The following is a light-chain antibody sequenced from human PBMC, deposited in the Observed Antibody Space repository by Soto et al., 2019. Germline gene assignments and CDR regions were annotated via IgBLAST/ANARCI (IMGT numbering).Light chain of an antibody. V-gene: IGKV3-20*01. CDR3: QQYGSSPLT. J-gene: IGKJ4*01. CDR2: GTS. Sequence: EIVLTQSPGTLSLSPGERATLSCRASQYVSTTFFAWYQQKPGQAPSLLIYGTSNRATGIPHRFSGGGSGTDFALTISRPEPEDFAVYCCQQYGSSPLTFGGGTRLEI. CDR1: QYVSTTF.